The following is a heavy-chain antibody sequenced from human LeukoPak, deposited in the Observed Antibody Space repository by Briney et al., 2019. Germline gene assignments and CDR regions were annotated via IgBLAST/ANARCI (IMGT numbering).Heavy chain of an antibody. CDR3: ARRPTAMVLYYYYGMDV. CDR1: GGSISSSGYY. CDR2: IYNTGNT. D-gene: IGHD5-18*01. J-gene: IGHJ6*02. Sequence: ASQTLSLTCTVSGGSISSSGYYWSWIRQLPGEGLEYIGYIYNTGNTYYNPSLKSRVTISVDTSKNQFSLKLSSVTAADTAVYYCARRPTAMVLYYYYGMDVWGQGTTVTVSS. V-gene: IGHV4-30-4*01.